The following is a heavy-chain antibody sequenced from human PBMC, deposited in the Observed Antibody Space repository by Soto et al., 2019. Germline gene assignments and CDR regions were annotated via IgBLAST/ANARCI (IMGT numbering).Heavy chain of an antibody. V-gene: IGHV4-59*08. Sequence: PSETLSLTCTVSGGSISPHYWSWIRQTPGQGLEWIGYIYYSGNTDYNPSLKSRVTISVDTSKNQFSLNLSSVTAADTAVYYCSRYKLGYCSGGSCYSFIFDYWGQGTLVTVSS. CDR1: GGSISPHY. CDR3: SRYKLGYCSGGSCYSFIFDY. CDR2: IYYSGNT. J-gene: IGHJ4*02. D-gene: IGHD2-15*01.